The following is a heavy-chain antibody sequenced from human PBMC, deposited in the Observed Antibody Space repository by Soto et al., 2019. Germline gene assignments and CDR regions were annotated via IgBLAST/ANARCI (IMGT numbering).Heavy chain of an antibody. J-gene: IGHJ5*02. CDR1: GGSVSSGGYY. CDR2: VYSSGST. D-gene: IGHD3-3*01. CDR3: AREGNYDFWNGYYTPPIKGLNWFDP. V-gene: IGHV4-61*08. Sequence: QVQLQESGPGLVKPSETLSLTCTVSGGSVSSGGYYWGWIRQPPGKGLEWIGNVYSSGSTNYNPSLKSRVTMSVDTSKNQFSLKLSSVTAADTAVYYCAREGNYDFWNGYYTPPIKGLNWFDPWGQGTLVTVSS.